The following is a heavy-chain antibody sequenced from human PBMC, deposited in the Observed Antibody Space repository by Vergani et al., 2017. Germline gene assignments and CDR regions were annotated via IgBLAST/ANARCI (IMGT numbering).Heavy chain of an antibody. CDR1: GYTFTGYY. V-gene: IGHV1-2*02. Sequence: QVQLVQSGAEVKKPGASVKVSCKASGYTFTGYYMHWVRQAPGQGLEWMGWINPNSGGTNYAQKFQGRVTMTRDTSISTAYMELSRLRSDDTAVYYCAREVGGRKLLLPYFDYWGQGTLVTVSS. CDR3: AREVGGRKLLLPYFDY. J-gene: IGHJ4*02. D-gene: IGHD2-15*01. CDR2: INPNSGGT.